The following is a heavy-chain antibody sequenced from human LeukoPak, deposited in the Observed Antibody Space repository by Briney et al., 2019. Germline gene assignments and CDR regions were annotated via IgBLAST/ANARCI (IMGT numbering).Heavy chain of an antibody. D-gene: IGHD5-18*01. CDR2: INPNSGGT. V-gene: IGHV1-2*04. Sequence: ASVKVSCKASGYTFTGYNMHWVRQAPGQGLEWMGWINPNSGGTNYAQKFQGWVTMTRDTSISTAYMELSRLRSDDTAVYYCARGRQVDTAMVGRNWFDPWGQGTLVTVSS. CDR3: ARGRQVDTAMVGRNWFDP. CDR1: GYTFTGYN. J-gene: IGHJ5*02.